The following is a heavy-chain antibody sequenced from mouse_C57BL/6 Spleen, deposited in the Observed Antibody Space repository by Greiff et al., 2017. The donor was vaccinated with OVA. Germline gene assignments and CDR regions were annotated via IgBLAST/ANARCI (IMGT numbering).Heavy chain of an antibody. Sequence: VQLQQPGAELVKPGASVKLSCKASGYTFTSYWMHWVKQRPGRGLEWIGRIDPNSGGTKYNEKFKSKATMTVDKPSSTAYMQLSSLTSEDSAVSDCARFATVGHYFDYWGQGTTLTVSS. CDR3: ARFATVGHYFDY. V-gene: IGHV1-72*01. J-gene: IGHJ2*01. D-gene: IGHD1-1*01. CDR2: IDPNSGGT. CDR1: GYTFTSYW.